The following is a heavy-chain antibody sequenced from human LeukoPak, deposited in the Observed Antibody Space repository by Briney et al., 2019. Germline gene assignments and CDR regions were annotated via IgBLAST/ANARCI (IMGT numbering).Heavy chain of an antibody. CDR3: ASSSSDYYDSSGFEAFDI. D-gene: IGHD3-22*01. J-gene: IGHJ3*02. CDR2: IYPGDSDT. CDR1: GYSFTSYW. Sequence: GESLKISCKGSGYSFTSYWIGWVRQMPGKGLEWMGIIYPGDSDTRYSPSFQGQVTISADKSISTAYLQWSSLKASDTAMYYCASSSSDYYDSSGFEAFDIWGQGTMVTVSS. V-gene: IGHV5-51*01.